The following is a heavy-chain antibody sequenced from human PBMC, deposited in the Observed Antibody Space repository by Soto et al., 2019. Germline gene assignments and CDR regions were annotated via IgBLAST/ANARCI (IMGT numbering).Heavy chain of an antibody. Sequence: SETLSLTCTVSGGSISSGDYYWSWIRQPPGKGLEWIGYIYYSGTTYYNPSLKSRVTISVDTSKNQFSLKVSSVTAADTAVYYCASAIIQLWPHYYYGMDVWGQGTTVTVSS. V-gene: IGHV4-30-4*01. D-gene: IGHD5-18*01. CDR3: ASAIIQLWPHYYYGMDV. CDR2: IYYSGTT. J-gene: IGHJ6*02. CDR1: GGSISSGDYY.